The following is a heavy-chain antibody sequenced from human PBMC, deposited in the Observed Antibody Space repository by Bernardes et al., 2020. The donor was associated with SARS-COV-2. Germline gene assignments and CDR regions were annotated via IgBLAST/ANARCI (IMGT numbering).Heavy chain of an antibody. CDR3: AKAYYYDSSGYSSWYFDL. D-gene: IGHD3-22*01. CDR1: GFTFDDYA. Sequence: GGSLRLSCAASGFTFDDYAMHWVRQAPGKGLEWVSGISWNSGSIGYADSVKGRFTISRDNAKNSLYLQMNSLRAEDTALYYCAKAYYYDSSGYSSWYFDLWGRGTLVTVSS. CDR2: ISWNSGSI. V-gene: IGHV3-9*01. J-gene: IGHJ2*01.